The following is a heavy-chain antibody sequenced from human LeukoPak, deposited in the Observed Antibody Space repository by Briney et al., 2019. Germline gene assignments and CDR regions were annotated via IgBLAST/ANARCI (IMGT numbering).Heavy chain of an antibody. CDR2: IRSKANHYAT. D-gene: IGHD5-12*01. Sequence: HPGGSLRLSCAASGFPFSASAVYWVRQSSEKGLEWVGRIRSKANHYATAYAASVKGRFTISRDDSKNTAYLQMNSLKTEDTAVYYCTRHVPNSGYANFDYWGQGTLVTVSS. V-gene: IGHV3-73*01. CDR1: GFPFSASA. CDR3: TRHVPNSGYANFDY. J-gene: IGHJ4*02.